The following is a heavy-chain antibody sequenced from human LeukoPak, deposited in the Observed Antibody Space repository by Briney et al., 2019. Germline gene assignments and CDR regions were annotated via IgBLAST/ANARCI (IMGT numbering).Heavy chain of an antibody. Sequence: GGSLRLSCAASGFTFDDYAMHWVRQAPGKGLEWVSGISWNSDSIGYADSVKGRFTISRDNAKNSLYLQMNSLRAEDTAFYYCAKDCRFDSWGQGTLVTVSS. CDR2: ISWNSDSI. J-gene: IGHJ5*01. CDR3: AKDCRFDS. V-gene: IGHV3-9*01. CDR1: GFTFDDYA.